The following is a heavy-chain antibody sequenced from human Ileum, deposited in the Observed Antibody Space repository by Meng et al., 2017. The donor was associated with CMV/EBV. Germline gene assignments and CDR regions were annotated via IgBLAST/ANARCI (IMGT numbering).Heavy chain of an antibody. Sequence: ISGDSVSSNSAAWNWIRQSPLRGLEWLRRTYYTSKWYNDYAVSVKSRITINPDTSKNQFSLQLNSVTPEDTAVYYCARISSDYFDHWGQGTLVTVSS. J-gene: IGHJ4*02. D-gene: IGHD3-22*01. V-gene: IGHV6-1*01. CDR3: ARISSDYFDH. CDR1: GDSVSSNSAA. CDR2: TYYTSKWYN.